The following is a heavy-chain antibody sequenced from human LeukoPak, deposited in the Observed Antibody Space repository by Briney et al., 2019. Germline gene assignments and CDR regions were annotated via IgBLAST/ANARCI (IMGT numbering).Heavy chain of an antibody. Sequence: GGSLRLSCAASGITFSSYAMSWVRQAPGKGLEWVSGISGSGGSTYYADSVKGRFTISRDNSKNTLYLQMNSLRAEDTAVYYCARFYYADRPGYWGQGTLVTVSS. CDR3: ARFYYADRPGY. CDR2: ISGSGGST. D-gene: IGHD3-10*01. V-gene: IGHV3-23*01. J-gene: IGHJ4*02. CDR1: GITFSSYA.